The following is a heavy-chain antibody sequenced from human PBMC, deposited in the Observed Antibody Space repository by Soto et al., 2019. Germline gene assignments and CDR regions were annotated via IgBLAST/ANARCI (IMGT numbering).Heavy chain of an antibody. V-gene: IGHV1-18*01. CDR3: ARDRYNRGSFDY. CDR1: GYTFTDYG. J-gene: IGHJ4*02. Sequence: QVQLVQSGAEVKKPGASVKVSCKASGYTFTDYGITWVRQAPGQGLQWMGWINSYNGVTNHAHSFQGRVTMTTDTSTSTAYLELSSLRSAATAVYYCARDRYNRGSFDYWGQGSLVTVSS. D-gene: IGHD1-1*01. CDR2: INSYNGVT.